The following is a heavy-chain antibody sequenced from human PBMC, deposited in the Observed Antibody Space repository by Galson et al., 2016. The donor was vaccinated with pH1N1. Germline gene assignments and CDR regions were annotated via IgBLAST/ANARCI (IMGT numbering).Heavy chain of an antibody. D-gene: IGHD6-25*01. CDR2: IIPILGAP. V-gene: IGHV1-69*05. CDR3: ARMSSGYNTIDS. Sequence: SCKASRDTFINYAFSWERQAPGKGLEWMGGIIPILGAPNYAQNFQGRVTISTDKSTTTAYMELTGLTSGDTAIYYCARMSSGYNTIDSWGQGTLITVSS. CDR1: RDTFINYA. J-gene: IGHJ4*02.